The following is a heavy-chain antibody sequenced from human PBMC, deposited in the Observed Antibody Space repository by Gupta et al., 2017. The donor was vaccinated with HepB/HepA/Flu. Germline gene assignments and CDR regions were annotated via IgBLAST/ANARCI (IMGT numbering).Heavy chain of an antibody. CDR3: ARDPVSEQWLVGWFDP. CDR1: GYTFTSYY. CDR2: INPSGGST. J-gene: IGHJ5*02. Sequence: QVQLVQSGAEVKKPGASVKVSCKASGYTFTSYYMHWVRQAPGQGLEWMGIINPSGGSTSYAQKFQGRVTMTRDTSTSTVYMELSSLRSEDTAVYYCARDPVSEQWLVGWFDPWGQGTLVTVSS. D-gene: IGHD6-19*01. V-gene: IGHV1-46*01.